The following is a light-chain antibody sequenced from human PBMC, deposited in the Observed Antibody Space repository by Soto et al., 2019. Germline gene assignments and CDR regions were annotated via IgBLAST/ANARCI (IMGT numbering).Light chain of an antibody. V-gene: IGLV1-40*01. CDR2: GYN. J-gene: IGLJ2*01. CDR3: QSYDSSLSGDVI. Sequence: QSALTQPPSVSGAPGQRVTISCTGSSSNIGAGYDLHWYQQLPGTAPKLLIYGYNNRPSGVPDRFSGSKSGTSASLAITGLQAEDEADYYCQSYDSSLSGDVIFGGGTKVTVL. CDR1: SSNIGAGYD.